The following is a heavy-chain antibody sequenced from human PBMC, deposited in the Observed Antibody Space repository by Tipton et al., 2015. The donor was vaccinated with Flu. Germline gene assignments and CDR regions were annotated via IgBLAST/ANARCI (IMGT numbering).Heavy chain of an antibody. Sequence: SLRLSCAASGFTLSSSWMHWVCQAPEKGLEWVADIKCDGSEKYYVDSVKGRLTISRDNAKNSLYLQVNSLRAEDMTVYYCVRPSSITIIVLVGRLGDYWGQGTLVTVSS. CDR1: GFTLSSSW. CDR2: IKCDGSEK. J-gene: IGHJ4*02. D-gene: IGHD3-22*01. CDR3: VRPSSITIIVLVGRLGDY. V-gene: IGHV3-52*01.